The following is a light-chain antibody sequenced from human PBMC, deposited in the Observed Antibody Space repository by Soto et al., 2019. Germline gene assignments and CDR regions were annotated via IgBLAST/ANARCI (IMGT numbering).Light chain of an antibody. V-gene: IGKV3-15*01. J-gene: IGKJ3*01. CDR2: GAS. Sequence: EIVMTQPPATLSVSPGERATLSCRASQSISNNVAWYQQKPGQGPRLLMYGASTRATGIPARFSGSGSGTEFTLTISSLQSEDSAVYYCQQYNEWPLTFGPGTKVDIK. CDR3: QQYNEWPLT. CDR1: QSISNN.